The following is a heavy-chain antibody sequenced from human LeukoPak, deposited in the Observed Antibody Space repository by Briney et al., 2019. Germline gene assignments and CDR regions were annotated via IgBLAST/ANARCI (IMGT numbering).Heavy chain of an antibody. Sequence: TGGSLRLSCAGPGFTFSNYAMHWVRQAPGKGLEWVAAIWYDESRKYYADSMKGRFTISRDNSKNTLYLQMNSLRAEDTAVYYCARGPRRVVAIYYFDYWGQGTLVTVSS. V-gene: IGHV3-33*01. D-gene: IGHD2-15*01. CDR3: ARGPRRVVAIYYFDY. CDR1: GFTFSNYA. J-gene: IGHJ4*02. CDR2: IWYDESRK.